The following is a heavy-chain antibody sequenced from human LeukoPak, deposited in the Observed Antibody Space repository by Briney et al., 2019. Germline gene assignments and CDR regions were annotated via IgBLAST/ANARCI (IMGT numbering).Heavy chain of an antibody. CDR3: AKDAYGYYDFWSGFYFEY. CDR2: ISYDGSNK. V-gene: IGHV3-30*18. Sequence: GGSLRLSCAASGFTFSTYGMHWVRQAPGKGLEWVAVISYDGSNKYYADSVKGRFTISRDNSKNTLYLQMNSLRAEDTAVYYCAKDAYGYYDFWSGFYFEYWGQGTLVTVSS. CDR1: GFTFSTYG. D-gene: IGHD3-3*01. J-gene: IGHJ4*02.